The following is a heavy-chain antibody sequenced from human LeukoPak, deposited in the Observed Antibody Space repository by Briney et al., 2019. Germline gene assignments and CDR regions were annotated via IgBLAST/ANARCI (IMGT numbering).Heavy chain of an antibody. CDR3: ARALYCSGGSCYSNYYYYMDV. J-gene: IGHJ6*03. CDR1: GGSISSYY. Sequence: TSETLSLTCTVSGGSISSYYWSWIRQPAGKGLEWIGRIYTSGSTNYNPSLKSRVTMSVDTSKNQFSLKLSPVTAADTAVYYCARALYCSGGSCYSNYYYYMDVWGKGTTVTVSS. D-gene: IGHD2-15*01. V-gene: IGHV4-4*07. CDR2: IYTSGST.